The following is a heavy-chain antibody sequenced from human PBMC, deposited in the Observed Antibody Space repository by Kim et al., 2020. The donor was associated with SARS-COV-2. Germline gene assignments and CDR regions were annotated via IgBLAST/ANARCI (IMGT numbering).Heavy chain of an antibody. V-gene: IGHV3-43*02. CDR2: VSGDGLST. D-gene: IGHD6-13*01. J-gene: IGHJ6*02. Sequence: GGSLRLSCAASGFTFDEYAMHWVRQAPGKGLEWISLVSGDGLSTNYADSVKGRFTISRDNSKNSLSLQMNSLRTDDTALYYCAKNPSWQYYYYGMDVWGQGTTVIVSS. CDR3: AKNPSWQYYYYGMDV. CDR1: GFTFDEYA.